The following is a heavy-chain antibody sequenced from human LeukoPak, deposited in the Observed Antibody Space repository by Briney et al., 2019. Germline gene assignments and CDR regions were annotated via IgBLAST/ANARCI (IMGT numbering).Heavy chain of an antibody. CDR2: IYYSGST. CDR3: ARGPDYYDSSGYPFDY. J-gene: IGHJ4*02. Sequence: SETLSLTCTVSGGSVSSGSYYWSWIRQPPGKGLEWIGYIYYSGSTNYNPSLKSRVTISVDTSKNQFSLKLSSVTAADTAVYYCARGPDYYDSSGYPFDYWGQGTLVTVSS. V-gene: IGHV4-61*01. CDR1: GGSVSSGSYY. D-gene: IGHD3-22*01.